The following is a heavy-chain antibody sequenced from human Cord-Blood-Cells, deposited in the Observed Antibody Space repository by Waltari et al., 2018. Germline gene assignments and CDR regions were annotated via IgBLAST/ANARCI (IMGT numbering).Heavy chain of an antibody. CDR1: VGSISSGGYY. J-gene: IGHJ3*02. D-gene: IGHD6-13*01. CDR2: IYYSGST. CDR3: ARDSTLPGRIAAAGYDAFDI. Sequence: QVQLQESGPGLVKPSQTLSLTCTVPVGSISSGGYYWSWIRQHPGKGLEWIGYIYYSGSTYYNPSLKSRVTISVDTSKNQFSLKLSSVTAADTAVYYCARDSTLPGRIAAAGYDAFDIWGQGTMVTVSS. V-gene: IGHV4-31*03.